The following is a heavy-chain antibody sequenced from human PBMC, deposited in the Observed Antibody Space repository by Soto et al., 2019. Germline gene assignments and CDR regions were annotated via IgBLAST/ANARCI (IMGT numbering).Heavy chain of an antibody. V-gene: IGHV3-33*01. D-gene: IGHD3-3*01. Sequence: GGSLRLSCAASGFTFSSYGMHWVRQAPGKGLEWVAVIWYDGSNKYYADSVKGRFTISRDNSKNTLYLQVNSLRAEDTAVYYCARDYVLFLEWFPMDVWGKGTTVTVSS. J-gene: IGHJ6*04. CDR1: GFTFSSYG. CDR3: ARDYVLFLEWFPMDV. CDR2: IWYDGSNK.